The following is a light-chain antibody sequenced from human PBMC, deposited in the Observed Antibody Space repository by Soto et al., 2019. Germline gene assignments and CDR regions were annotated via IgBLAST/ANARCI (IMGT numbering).Light chain of an antibody. CDR2: EVN. V-gene: IGLV2-23*02. CDR1: SSDVGSYNL. J-gene: IGLJ2*01. Sequence: QSALTQPASMSGSPGQSITISCTGTSSDVGSYNLVSWYQQHPGKAPKVIIYEVNKRPSGVSNRFSGSKSGNTASLTISGLQAEDEADYYCCSYVGSSMGVFGGGTKVTVL. CDR3: CSYVGSSMGV.